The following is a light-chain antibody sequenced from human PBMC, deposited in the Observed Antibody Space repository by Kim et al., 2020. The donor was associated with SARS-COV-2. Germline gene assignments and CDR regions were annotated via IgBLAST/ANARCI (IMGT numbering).Light chain of an antibody. CDR1: QSVSSSY. CDR3: QQYGSSRRT. CDR2: GAS. J-gene: IGKJ1*01. V-gene: IGKV3-20*01. Sequence: PGERATLSRRASQSVSSSYLAWYQPKPGQAPRLLIYGASSRATGIPDRFSGSGSGTDFTLTISRLEPEDFAVYYCQQYGSSRRTFGQGTKVDIK.